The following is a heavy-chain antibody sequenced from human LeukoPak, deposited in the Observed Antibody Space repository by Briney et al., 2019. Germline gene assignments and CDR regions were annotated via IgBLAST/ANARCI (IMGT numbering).Heavy chain of an antibody. J-gene: IGHJ1*01. V-gene: IGHV3-23*01. D-gene: IGHD3-22*01. CDR1: GFTFASYG. Sequence: GGSLRLSCAASGFTFASYGMSWVRQAPGKGLEWVSFITTNGGRTSYADSVEGRFTISRDNPRNTLYMQMNSLRGEDTAVYYCAIMHGYYDGTGYWVQWGQGTLVTVSS. CDR2: ITTNGGRT. CDR3: AIMHGYYDGTGYWVQ.